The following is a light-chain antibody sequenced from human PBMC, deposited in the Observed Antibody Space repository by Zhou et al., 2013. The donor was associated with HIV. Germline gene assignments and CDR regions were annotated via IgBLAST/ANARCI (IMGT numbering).Light chain of an antibody. CDR2: KVS. CDR3: MQGTHWPPIT. CDR1: QSLVYSDGSTY. J-gene: IGKJ5*01. V-gene: IGKV2-30*01. Sequence: DVVMTQSPLSLPVTLGQPASISCRSSQSLVYSDGSTYLSWFQQRPGQSPRRLIYKVSNRDSGVPDRFSGSGSGTDFTLKISRVEAEDVGVYYCMQGTHWPPITFGQGTRLEIK.